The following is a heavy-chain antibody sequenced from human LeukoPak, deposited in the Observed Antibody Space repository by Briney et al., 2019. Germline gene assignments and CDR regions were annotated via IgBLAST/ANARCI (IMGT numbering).Heavy chain of an antibody. J-gene: IGHJ4*02. Sequence: SETLSLTCAVSGGSISSGGYSWSWIRQPPGKGLEWIGYIYHSGSTYYNPPLKSRVTISVDRSKNQFSLKLSSVTAADTAVYYCARVKGTMVRGVKTNLVDYWGQGTLVTVSS. CDR1: GGSISSGGYS. CDR2: IYHSGST. V-gene: IGHV4-30-2*01. CDR3: ARVKGTMVRGVKTNLVDY. D-gene: IGHD3-10*01.